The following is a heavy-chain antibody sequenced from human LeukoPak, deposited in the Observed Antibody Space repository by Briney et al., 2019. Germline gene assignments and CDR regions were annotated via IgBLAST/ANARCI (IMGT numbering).Heavy chain of an antibody. CDR2: IYSGVST. J-gene: IGHJ6*02. CDR3: ARERQNNYYCGMDV. CDR1: GFTVSSNY. V-gene: IGHV3-66*01. Sequence: GGSLRLSCAASGFTVSSNYMRWVRQAPGKGLEWGSVIYSGVSTYYPDSVKGRFTISRDNSKNTLNLQMNSLRAENTAVYYCARERQNNYYCGMDVWGQGTTVTVSS.